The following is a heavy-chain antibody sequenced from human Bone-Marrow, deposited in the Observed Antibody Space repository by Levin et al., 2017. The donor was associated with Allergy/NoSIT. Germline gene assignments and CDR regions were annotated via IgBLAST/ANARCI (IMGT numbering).Heavy chain of an antibody. CDR1: GGSISSYY. Sequence: PSETLSLTCTVSGGSISSYYWSWIRQPAGKGLEWIGRIYTSGSTNYNPSLKSRVTMSVDTSNNQLSLKLTSVTAADTAVYYCTREFDYWGQGILVTVSS. CDR2: IYTSGST. J-gene: IGHJ4*02. CDR3: TREFDY. V-gene: IGHV4-4*07.